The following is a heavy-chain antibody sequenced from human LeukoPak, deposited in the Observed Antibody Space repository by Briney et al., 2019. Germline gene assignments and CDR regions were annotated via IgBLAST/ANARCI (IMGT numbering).Heavy chain of an antibody. D-gene: IGHD3-3*01. J-gene: IGHJ4*02. CDR3: ARDRAWNYFDY. Sequence: GGSLRLSCAASGFIFSNDAMHWVRQAPGKGLEWVAFIWFDGSNKHYADSVKGRFTISRDNSEDTLYLQMNSLRAEDTAVYYCARDRAWNYFDYWGQGTLVTVSS. CDR1: GFIFSNDA. V-gene: IGHV3-33*01. CDR2: IWFDGSNK.